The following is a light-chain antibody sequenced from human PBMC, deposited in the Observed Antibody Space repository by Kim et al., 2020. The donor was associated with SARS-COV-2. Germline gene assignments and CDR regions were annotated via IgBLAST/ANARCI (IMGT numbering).Light chain of an antibody. J-gene: IGKJ4*01. Sequence: LSPGERATLSLRASQTITGSCLAWYQQKPGQPPSLLIYRASRRAEGIPERFSASGFGTDFTLTVSRLEPEDFAVYYCQQCGSSLTFVGGTKVDIK. CDR2: RAS. CDR1: QTITGSC. V-gene: IGKV3-20*01. CDR3: QQCGSSLT.